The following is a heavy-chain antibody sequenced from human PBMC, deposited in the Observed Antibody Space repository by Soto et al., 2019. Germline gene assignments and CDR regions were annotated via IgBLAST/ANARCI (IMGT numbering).Heavy chain of an antibody. V-gene: IGHV3-23*01. CDR1: GFTFSSYA. J-gene: IGHJ4*02. CDR3: AKDQACSCGSCYLFDY. Sequence: GGSLRLSCAASGFTFSSYAMSWVRQAPGKGLEWVSAISGSGGSTYYADSVKGRFTISRDNSKNTLYLQMNSLRAEDTAVYYCAKDQACSCGSCYLFDYWGQGTLVTVSS. D-gene: IGHD2-15*01. CDR2: ISGSGGST.